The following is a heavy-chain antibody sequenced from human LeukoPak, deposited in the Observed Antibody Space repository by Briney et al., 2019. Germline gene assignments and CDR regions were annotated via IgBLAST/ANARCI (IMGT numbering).Heavy chain of an antibody. D-gene: IGHD3-3*01. J-gene: IGHJ4*02. CDR1: GGSISSSSYY. CDR2: IHYSGST. Sequence: PSETLSLTCTVSGGSISSSSYYWGWIRQPPGKGLEWIGSIHYSGSTYYNPSLKSRVTISVDTSTNQFSLKLSSVTAADTAVYSCARVKDYDFWSVYWQYYFDYWGQGTLVTVSS. V-gene: IGHV4-39*01. CDR3: ARVKDYDFWSVYWQYYFDY.